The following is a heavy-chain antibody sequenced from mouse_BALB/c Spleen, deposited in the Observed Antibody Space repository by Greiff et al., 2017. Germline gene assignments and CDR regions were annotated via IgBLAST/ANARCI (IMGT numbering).Heavy chain of an antibody. Sequence: QVQLQQSGAELARPGASVKMSCKASGYTFTSYTMHWVKQRPGQGLEWIGYINPSSGYTNYNQKFKDKATLTADKSSSTAYMQLSSLTSEDSAVYYCARSVVAPYYAMDYWGQGTSGTVSS. D-gene: IGHD1-1*01. CDR1: GYTFTSYT. V-gene: IGHV1-4*01. CDR2: INPSSGYT. J-gene: IGHJ4*01. CDR3: ARSVVAPYYAMDY.